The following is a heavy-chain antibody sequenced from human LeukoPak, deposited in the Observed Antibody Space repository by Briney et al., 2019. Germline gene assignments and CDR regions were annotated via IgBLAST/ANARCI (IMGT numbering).Heavy chain of an antibody. CDR1: GGSISSGGYS. Sequence: PSGTLSLTCAVSGGSISSGGYSWSWIRQPPGKGLEFIGYIYHSGATYYNPSLKSRVTISVDRSKDQFSLKLTSVTAADTAVYYCARGPNDILTGYYRTFFDHWGQGALVTVSS. CDR3: ARGPNDILTGYYRTFFDH. J-gene: IGHJ5*02. CDR2: IYHSGAT. D-gene: IGHD3-9*01. V-gene: IGHV4-30-2*01.